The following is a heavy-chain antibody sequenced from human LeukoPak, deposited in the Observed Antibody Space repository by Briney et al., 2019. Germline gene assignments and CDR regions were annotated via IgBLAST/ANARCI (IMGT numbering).Heavy chain of an antibody. CDR2: INGAGTTI. D-gene: IGHD3-22*01. CDR1: GFAFSDYY. V-gene: IGHV3-11*01. CDR3: AGARGYCDSVLCYPFYFGLDV. Sequence: GSLRLSCAASGFAFSDYYMTWIRQAPGKGLEWVAYINGAGTTIYSADSVKGRFTISRDNAKYSLYLQMNSLRAEDTAVYYCAGARGYCDSVLCYPFYFGLDVWGQGTTVTVSS. J-gene: IGHJ6*02.